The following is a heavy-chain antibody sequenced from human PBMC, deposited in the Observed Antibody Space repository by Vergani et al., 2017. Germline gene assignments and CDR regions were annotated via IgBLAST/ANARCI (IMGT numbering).Heavy chain of an antibody. CDR1: GFTFSSYA. J-gene: IGHJ4*02. Sequence: VQLVESGGGVVQPGRSLRLSCAASGFTFSSYAMHWVRQAPGKGLEWVANIKQDGSEKYYVDSVKGRFTIYRDNAKNSLYLQMNSLRAEDTAVYYCARDGRIGEDYWGQGTLVTVSS. CDR2: IKQDGSEK. V-gene: IGHV3-7*03. CDR3: ARDGRIGEDY. D-gene: IGHD1-26*01.